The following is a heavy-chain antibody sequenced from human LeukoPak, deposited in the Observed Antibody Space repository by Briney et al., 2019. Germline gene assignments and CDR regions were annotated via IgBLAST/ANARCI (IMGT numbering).Heavy chain of an antibody. CDR1: RFTFSNYW. V-gene: IGHV3-7*05. J-gene: IGHJ4*02. D-gene: IGHD1-26*01. CDR2: IKQDGSQK. Sequence: GGSLRLSCAASRFTFSNYWMSWVRQAPGKGLEWVANIKQDGSQKYYVDSVKGRFTISRGNAKNSLYLQMDSLRTEDTAVYYCARDSPSGSYGYWGQGTLVTVSS. CDR3: ARDSPSGSYGY.